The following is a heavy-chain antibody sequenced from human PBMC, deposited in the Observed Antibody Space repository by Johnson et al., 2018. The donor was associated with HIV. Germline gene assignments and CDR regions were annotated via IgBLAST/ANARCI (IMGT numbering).Heavy chain of an antibody. V-gene: IGHV3-48*04. D-gene: IGHD3-22*01. CDR2: ISSSGSTI. J-gene: IGHJ3*02. Sequence: VQLVESGGGVVQPGGSLRLSCTASGFSFSSYGMHWVRQAPGKGLEWVAYISSSGSTIYYADSVKGRFTTSRDNAKNSLYLQMNSLRAEDTAVYYCARGEDSSAWGAFDIWGQGTVVTVSS. CDR3: ARGEDSSAWGAFDI. CDR1: GFSFSSYG.